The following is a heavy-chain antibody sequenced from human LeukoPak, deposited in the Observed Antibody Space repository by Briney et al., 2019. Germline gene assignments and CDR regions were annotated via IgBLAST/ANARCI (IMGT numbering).Heavy chain of an antibody. CDR3: ARDTRTRPYYYGSGIHDAFDI. V-gene: IGHV4-61*08. Sequence: SSQTLSLTCTVSGGSISSGDYYWSWIRQPPGKGLEWIGYIYYSGSTNYNPSLKSRVTISVDTSKNQFSLKLSSVTAADTAVYYCARDTRTRPYYYGSGIHDAFDIWGQGTMVTVSS. CDR2: IYYSGST. J-gene: IGHJ3*02. D-gene: IGHD3-10*01. CDR1: GGSISSGDYY.